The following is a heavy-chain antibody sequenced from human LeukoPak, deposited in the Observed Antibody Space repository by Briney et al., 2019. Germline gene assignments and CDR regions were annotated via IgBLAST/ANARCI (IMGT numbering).Heavy chain of an antibody. J-gene: IGHJ4*02. D-gene: IGHD3-16*01. V-gene: IGHV4-39*01. CDR1: GPSIGSSSHY. Sequence: PSETLSLTCTVSGPSIGSSSHYWGWIRQPPGKGPEWIGSIHYSGGTYYNPSLKSRVTISVDTSKNQFSLKLTSLTAADTAVFYCARHVISGGGIRYFDYWGQGTLVTVSS. CDR2: IHYSGGT. CDR3: ARHVISGGGIRYFDY.